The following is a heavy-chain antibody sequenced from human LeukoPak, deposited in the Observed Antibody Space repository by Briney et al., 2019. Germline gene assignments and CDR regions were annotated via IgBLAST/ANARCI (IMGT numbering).Heavy chain of an antibody. V-gene: IGHV4-59*12. CDR3: ARVGRYCSGGSCRRSLDY. Sequence: SETLSLTCTVSGGSISSYYWSWIRQPPGKGLEWIGYIYYSGSTNYNPSLKSRVTISVDKSKNQFSLKLSSVTAADTAVYYCARVGRYCSGGSCRRSLDYWGQGTLVTVSS. CDR1: GGSISSYY. D-gene: IGHD2-15*01. CDR2: IYYSGST. J-gene: IGHJ4*02.